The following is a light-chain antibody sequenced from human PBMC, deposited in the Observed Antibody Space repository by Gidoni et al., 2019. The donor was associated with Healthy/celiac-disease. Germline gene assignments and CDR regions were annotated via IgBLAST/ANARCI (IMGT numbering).Light chain of an antibody. J-gene: IGLJ2*01. CDR3: QVWDSSSDHSVV. V-gene: IGLV3-21*02. CDR2: DDS. CDR1: NSGSKS. Sequence: SYVPSQPPSVSGAPGQTARITCGGNNSGSKSVHWYQQKPGQAPVLVVYDDSDRPSGIPERFSGSNSGNTATLTISRVEAGDEADYYCQVWDSSSDHSVVFGGGTKLTVL.